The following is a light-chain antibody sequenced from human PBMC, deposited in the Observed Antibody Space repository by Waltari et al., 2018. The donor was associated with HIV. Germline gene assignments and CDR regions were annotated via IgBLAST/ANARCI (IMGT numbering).Light chain of an antibody. CDR3: MQALQSIYT. CDR2: LAS. CDR1: QSLLHSNGYNY. V-gene: IGKV2-28*01. Sequence: DIVMTQSPLSLPVTPGEPASISCRSSQSLLHSNGYNYLDWYLQKPGQSPQLLISLASTRASGVPDRFSGSGSGTDFTLKISRVEAEDVGVYYCMQALQSIYTFGQGTKLEIK. J-gene: IGKJ2*01.